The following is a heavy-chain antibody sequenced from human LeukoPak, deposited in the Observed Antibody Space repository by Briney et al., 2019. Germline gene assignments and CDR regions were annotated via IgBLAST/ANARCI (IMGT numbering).Heavy chain of an antibody. CDR3: ARSIPGRYYDSSGSPQPDFDY. CDR1: GYTFTSYY. J-gene: IGHJ4*02. Sequence: ASVKVSCKASGYTFTSYYMHWVRQAPGQGLEWMGIINPSGGSTSYAQKFQGRVTMTRDTSTSTVYMELRSLRSDDTAVYYCARSIPGRYYDSSGSPQPDFDYWGQGTLVTVSS. D-gene: IGHD3-22*01. CDR2: INPSGGST. V-gene: IGHV1-46*01.